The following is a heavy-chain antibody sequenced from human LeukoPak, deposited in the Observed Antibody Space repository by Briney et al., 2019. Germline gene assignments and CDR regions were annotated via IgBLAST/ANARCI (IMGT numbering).Heavy chain of an antibody. D-gene: IGHD6-13*01. V-gene: IGHV5-51*01. CDR3: ARSYSSSWNWFDP. CDR2: IYPGDSDT. Sequence: GESLKISCKGSGYSFTSYWIGWVRHMPGKGLEWMGSIYPGDSDTRDSPSFQGQVTISAAKSISTAYLQWSSLKASDTAMYYCARSYSSSWNWFDPWGQGTLVTVSS. J-gene: IGHJ5*02. CDR1: GYSFTSYW.